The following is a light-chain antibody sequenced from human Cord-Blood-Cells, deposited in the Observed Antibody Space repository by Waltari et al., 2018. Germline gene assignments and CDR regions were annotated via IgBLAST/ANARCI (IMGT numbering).Light chain of an antibody. CDR1: SSDVGGYNY. Sequence: QSALTQPASVSGSPGQSITISCPGPSSDVGGYNYVSWYQQHPGKAPQLMIYDVSNRPSGVSNRFSGSKSGNTASLTISGLQAEDEADYYCSSYTSSSTLYVFGTGTKVTVL. V-gene: IGLV2-14*03. CDR3: SSYTSSSTLYV. CDR2: DVS. J-gene: IGLJ1*01.